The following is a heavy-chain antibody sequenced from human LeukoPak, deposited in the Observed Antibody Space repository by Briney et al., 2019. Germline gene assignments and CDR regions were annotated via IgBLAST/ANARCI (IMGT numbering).Heavy chain of an antibody. CDR1: GFTFSSYG. Sequence: GGSLRLSCAASGFTFSSYGMHWVRQAPGKGLEWVAVISYDGSNKYYADSVKGRFTFSRDNSKNTLYLQMNSLRAEDTAVYYCAKDYGDYSEGVDYWGQGTLVTVSS. D-gene: IGHD4-17*01. J-gene: IGHJ4*02. CDR3: AKDYGDYSEGVDY. V-gene: IGHV3-30*18. CDR2: ISYDGSNK.